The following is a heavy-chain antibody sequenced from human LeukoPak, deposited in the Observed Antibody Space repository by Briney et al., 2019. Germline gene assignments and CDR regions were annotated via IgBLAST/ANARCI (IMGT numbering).Heavy chain of an antibody. Sequence: SETLPLTCTVSDGSIIEYYWSWIRQSPGKGLEWIGYIHASGSTVYNPSLESRVTFSIGSPKNHFFLRMTSVTAADTAVYYCARGAALVTHKYFDYWGPGTLVTVSS. CDR1: DGSIIEYY. CDR3: ARGAALVTHKYFDY. D-gene: IGHD5-18*01. CDR2: IHASGST. V-gene: IGHV4-4*08. J-gene: IGHJ4*02.